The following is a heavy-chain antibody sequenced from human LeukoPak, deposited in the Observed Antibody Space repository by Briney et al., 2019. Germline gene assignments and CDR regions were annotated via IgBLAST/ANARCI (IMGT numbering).Heavy chain of an antibody. CDR2: ISGNAATT. J-gene: IGHJ4*02. D-gene: IGHD4-23*01. V-gene: IGHV3-23*01. CDR3: AKALFGGNTC. Sequence: GGSLRLSCAASGFTFSDHYLSWIRQAPGKGLECVSGISGNAATTYYADSVKGRFTISRENSKNTLYLQMDSLRAEDTAVYYCAKALFGGNTCWGQGTLVTVSS. CDR1: GFTFSDHY.